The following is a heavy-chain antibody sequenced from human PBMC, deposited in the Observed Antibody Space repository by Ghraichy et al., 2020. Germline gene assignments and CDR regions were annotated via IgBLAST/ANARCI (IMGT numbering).Heavy chain of an antibody. CDR1: GFTFSSYW. Sequence: GETLNISCAASGFTFSSYWMHWVRQAPGKGLVWVSRINSDGSSTSYADSVKGRFTISRDNAKNTLYLQMNSLRAEDTAVYYCARVTTMRYGMDVWGQGTTVTVS. V-gene: IGHV3-74*01. CDR2: INSDGSST. CDR3: ARVTTMRYGMDV. D-gene: IGHD3-22*01. J-gene: IGHJ6*02.